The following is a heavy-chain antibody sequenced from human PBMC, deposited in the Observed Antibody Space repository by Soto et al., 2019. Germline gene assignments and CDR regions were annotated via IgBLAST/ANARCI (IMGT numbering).Heavy chain of an antibody. Sequence: SQTLSLTCAISGDSVSSNSAAWSWIRQSPSRGLEWLGRTCYRSKWYNNYAVSVKSRITINPDTSKNQFSLQLNSVTPGDTAVYYCARDRLGDGYNDYWGQGTLVTVSS. CDR2: TCYRSKWYN. CDR1: GDSVSSNSAA. V-gene: IGHV6-1*01. CDR3: ARDRLGDGYNDY. J-gene: IGHJ4*02. D-gene: IGHD5-12*01.